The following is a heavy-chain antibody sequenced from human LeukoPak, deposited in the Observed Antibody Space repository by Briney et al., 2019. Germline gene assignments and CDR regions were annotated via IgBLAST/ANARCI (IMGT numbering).Heavy chain of an antibody. J-gene: IGHJ4*02. CDR3: ARLWFGAYYFDY. V-gene: IGHV4-39*01. CDR1: GGSISSSSYY. CDR2: IFYSGST. Sequence: SETLSLTCTVSGGSISSSSYYWGWIRQPPGKGLEWIGNIFYSGSTYYNPSLKSRVTISVDTSKNQFSQKLNSVTAADTAVYYCARLWFGAYYFDYWGQGTLVTVSS. D-gene: IGHD3-10*01.